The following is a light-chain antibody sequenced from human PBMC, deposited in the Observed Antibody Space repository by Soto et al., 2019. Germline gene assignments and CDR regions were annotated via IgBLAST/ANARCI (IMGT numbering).Light chain of an antibody. CDR2: GAS. CDR1: QSISDT. J-gene: IGKJ5*01. Sequence: EIVMTQSPVTLSVSPGGRATPSSWASQSISDTLAWYQQKPGQAPRLLIHGASTRAPGFPARFSGSGSGTDFTLTISSLEPEDFAVYYCQQRSNWPITFGQGTRLEIK. V-gene: IGKV3-15*01. CDR3: QQRSNWPIT.